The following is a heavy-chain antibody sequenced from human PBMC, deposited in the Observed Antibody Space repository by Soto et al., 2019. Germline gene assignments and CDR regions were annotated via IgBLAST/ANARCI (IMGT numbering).Heavy chain of an antibody. CDR3: GRTSLVVAAATREVY. J-gene: IGHJ4*02. Sequence: EVQLVESGGGLVQPGGSLRISCAASGFTFSSYWMHWVRQAPGKGLVWVSRINSDGSSTSYADSVKGRFTISRDNAKNTLYLQMNSLRADDTAVYYCGRTSLVVAAATREVYWGQGTLVTVSS. D-gene: IGHD2-15*01. V-gene: IGHV3-74*01. CDR2: INSDGSST. CDR1: GFTFSSYW.